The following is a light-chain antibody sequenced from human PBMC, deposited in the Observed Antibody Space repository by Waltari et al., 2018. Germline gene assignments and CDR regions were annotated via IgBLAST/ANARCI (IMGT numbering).Light chain of an antibody. CDR3: QQYGTSPPMYT. J-gene: IGKJ2*01. CDR1: QSVSSIY. Sequence: EIVLTQTPGTLSLSPGEGATLSCRASQSVSSIYLAWYQQKPGRAPRLLIYGASNRATGIPDRFSGSGSGTDFSLTISSLEPEDFVVYYCQQYGTSPPMYTFGQGTNLEIK. CDR2: GAS. V-gene: IGKV3-20*01.